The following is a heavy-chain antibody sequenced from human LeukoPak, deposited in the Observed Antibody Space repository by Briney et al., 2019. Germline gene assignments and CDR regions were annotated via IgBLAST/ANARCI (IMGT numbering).Heavy chain of an antibody. Sequence: GESLKISCKGSGYSFSSYWIGWVRQMPGKGPEWMVIIYPGDSDIKYSPSFEGQVTISADKSNSTAYLQWSSLKASDTAMYYCARLEVVVVTPGRAAFDIWGQGTMVTVSS. V-gene: IGHV5-51*01. J-gene: IGHJ3*02. D-gene: IGHD3-22*01. CDR3: ARLEVVVVTPGRAAFDI. CDR1: GYSFSSYW. CDR2: IYPGDSDI.